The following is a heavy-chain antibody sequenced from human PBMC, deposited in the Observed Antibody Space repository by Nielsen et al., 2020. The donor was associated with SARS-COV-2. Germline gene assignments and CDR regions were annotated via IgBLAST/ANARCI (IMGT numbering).Heavy chain of an antibody. CDR2: IFYRGNT. J-gene: IGHJ4*02. D-gene: IGHD3-22*01. Sequence: SETLSLTCIVSGGSISSGSHYWSWIRQPPGKGLEWIGYIFYRGNTNYNPSLKSRVTISVDTSKNQFSLKLSSVTAADTAIYYCAGGGYNIYDFDYWGRGTLVTVSS. CDR1: GGSISSGSHY. V-gene: IGHV4-61*01. CDR3: AGGGYNIYDFDY.